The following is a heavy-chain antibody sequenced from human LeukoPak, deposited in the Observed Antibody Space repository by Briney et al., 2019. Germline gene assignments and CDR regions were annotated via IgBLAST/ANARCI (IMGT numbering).Heavy chain of an antibody. J-gene: IGHJ6*03. D-gene: IGHD3-22*01. CDR3: ASQYYDSSLDYYYYYLDV. CDR1: GGSFSGYY. CDR2: INHSGST. Sequence: SETLSLTCAVYGGSFSGYYGSWIRHPPGKGLERIGEINHSGSTNYNPSLKSRVTISVDTSKNQFALKLSSVTAADTAVYYCASQYYDSSLDYYYYYLDVWGKGTTVTVSS. V-gene: IGHV4-34*01.